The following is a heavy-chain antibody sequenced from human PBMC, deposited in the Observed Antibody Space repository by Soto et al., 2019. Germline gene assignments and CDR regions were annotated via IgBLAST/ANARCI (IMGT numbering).Heavy chain of an antibody. J-gene: IGHJ6*02. CDR1: GGTFSSYA. Sequence: QVQLVQSGAEVKKPGSSVKVSCKASGGTFSSYAISWVRQAPGQGLEWMGGIIPIFVTANYAQKFQGRVTITADESTSTAYMELSSLRSEDTAVYYCARRRHCSSTSCSPYYYYGMDVWGQGTTVTVSS. D-gene: IGHD2-2*01. CDR2: IIPIFVTA. V-gene: IGHV1-69*01. CDR3: ARRRHCSSTSCSPYYYYGMDV.